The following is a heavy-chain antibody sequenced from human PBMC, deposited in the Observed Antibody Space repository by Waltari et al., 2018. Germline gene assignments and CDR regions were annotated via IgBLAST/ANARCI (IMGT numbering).Heavy chain of an antibody. Sequence: QLQLQESGPGLVQPSETLSLTCTVSGGSISTNYNWGWIRQPPGKGLEWMGNMQYRGSTFYNPSRKSRVTISLDTSKNQFSLRLTSVGAADTAVYFCGRIAFGDDGGYFQHWGQGTLVTVSS. D-gene: IGHD4-17*01. J-gene: IGHJ1*01. CDR2: MQYRGST. V-gene: IGHV4-39*01. CDR1: GGSISTNYN. CDR3: GRIAFGDDGGYFQH.